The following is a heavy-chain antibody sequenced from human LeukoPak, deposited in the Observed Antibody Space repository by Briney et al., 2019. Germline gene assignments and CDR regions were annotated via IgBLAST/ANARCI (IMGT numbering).Heavy chain of an antibody. CDR2: INSDGSST. D-gene: IGHD3-10*01. CDR3: ARLKGNTMVEY. J-gene: IGHJ4*02. CDR1: GFTFSSYG. V-gene: IGHV3-74*01. Sequence: GGSLRLSCAASGFTFSSYGMSWVRQAPGKGLVWVSRINSDGSSTSYADSVKGRFTISRDDSKNTLNLQMNSLRADDTAVYYCARLKGNTMVEYWGQGTLVTVSS.